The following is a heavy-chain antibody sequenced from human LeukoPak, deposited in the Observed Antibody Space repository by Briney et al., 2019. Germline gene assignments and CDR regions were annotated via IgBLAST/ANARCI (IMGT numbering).Heavy chain of an antibody. J-gene: IGHJ4*02. D-gene: IGHD6-19*01. V-gene: IGHV3-23*01. Sequence: GGSLRLSCAASGFTFSSYAMSWVRQAPGKGLEWVSAISGSGGSTYYADSVKGRFTISRDNSKNTLYLQMNSLRAEDTAVYYCARDLIAVAGTPSDYWGQGTLVTVSS. CDR2: ISGSGGST. CDR1: GFTFSSYA. CDR3: ARDLIAVAGTPSDY.